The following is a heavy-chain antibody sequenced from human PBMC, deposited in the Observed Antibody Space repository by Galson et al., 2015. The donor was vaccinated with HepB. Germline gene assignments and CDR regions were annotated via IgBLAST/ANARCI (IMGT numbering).Heavy chain of an antibody. V-gene: IGHV3-7*01. Sequence: SLRLSCAASGFTSSSYWVSWVRQAPGKGLEWVANIKQDGSEKYYVDSVKGRFTISRDNAKNSLYLQMNSLRAEDTAVYYCASRIVVVFSGYAFDIWGQGTMVTVSS. J-gene: IGHJ3*02. CDR2: IKQDGSEK. D-gene: IGHD2-21*01. CDR1: GFTSSSYW. CDR3: ASRIVVVFSGYAFDI.